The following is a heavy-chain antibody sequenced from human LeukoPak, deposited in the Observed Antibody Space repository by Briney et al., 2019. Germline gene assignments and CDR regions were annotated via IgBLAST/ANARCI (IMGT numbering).Heavy chain of an antibody. CDR1: GGSIRGYY. Sequence: SQTLSLTCTVSGGSIRGYYWSWIRQPPGKGLEWIGYIYYSGSTNYNPSLQSRVTISVDTSKNQFSLNLTSVTAADTAVYYCARYGSGTYPRFDYWGQGILVTVSS. D-gene: IGHD3-10*01. CDR3: ARYGSGTYPRFDY. V-gene: IGHV4-59*08. J-gene: IGHJ4*02. CDR2: IYYSGST.